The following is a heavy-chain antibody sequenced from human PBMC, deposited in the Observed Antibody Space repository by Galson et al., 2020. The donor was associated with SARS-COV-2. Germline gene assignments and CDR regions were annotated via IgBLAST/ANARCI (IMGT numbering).Heavy chain of an antibody. J-gene: IGHJ6*03. CDR1: GFTFSSYA. Sequence: GGSLRLSCAASGFTFSSYAMSWVRQAPGKGLEWVSAISGSGGSTYYADSVKGRFTISRDNSKNTLYLQMNSLRAEDTAVYYCAKAGLKDYYGSGSLRLYYYYYMDVWGKGTTVTVSS. CDR2: ISGSGGST. CDR3: AKAGLKDYYGSGSLRLYYYYYMDV. V-gene: IGHV3-23*01. D-gene: IGHD3-10*01.